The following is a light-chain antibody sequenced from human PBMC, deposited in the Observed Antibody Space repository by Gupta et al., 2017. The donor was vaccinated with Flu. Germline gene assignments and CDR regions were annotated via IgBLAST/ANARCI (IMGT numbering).Light chain of an antibody. CDR3: QTWGTGIYWV. CDR2: LNSDGSY. Sequence: QLLLTQSPSASASLGASVKLTCTLSIGHSSYAIAWHQQQPEKGPRYLMKLNSDGSYSKGDGIPDRFSGSSSGAERYLTISSLQSEDEADYYCQTWGTGIYWVFGGGTKLTVL. CDR1: IGHSSYA. V-gene: IGLV4-69*01. J-gene: IGLJ3*02.